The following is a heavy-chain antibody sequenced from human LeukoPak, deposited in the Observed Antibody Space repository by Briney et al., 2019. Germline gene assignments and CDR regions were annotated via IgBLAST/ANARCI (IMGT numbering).Heavy chain of an antibody. CDR3: SRESGPFCPFGY. J-gene: IGHJ4*02. D-gene: IGHD1-26*01. CDR2: IYSSGNT. CDR1: GGSISSYY. Sequence: SETLSLTCTVSGGSISSYYWSWIRQPAGKALEWIGRIYSSGNTNYNPSLESRVTMSVDTSKNQFSLHLTSVTAADTATYFCSRESGPFCPFGYWGQGTLVIVSS. V-gene: IGHV4-4*07.